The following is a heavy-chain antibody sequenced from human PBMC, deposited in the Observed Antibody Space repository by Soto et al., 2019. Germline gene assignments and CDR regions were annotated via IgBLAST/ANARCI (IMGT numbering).Heavy chain of an antibody. D-gene: IGHD1-26*01. J-gene: IGHJ4*02. CDR2: ISYDGSNK. CDR3: AKDGGKWELGDSVNY. V-gene: IGHV3-30*18. CDR1: GFTFSSYG. Sequence: QVQLVESGGGVVQPGRSLRLSCAASGFTFSSYGMHWVRQAPGKGLEWVAVISYDGSNKYYADSVKGRFTISRDNSKNTLYLQMNSLRAEDTAVYYCAKDGGKWELGDSVNYWGQGTLVTVSS.